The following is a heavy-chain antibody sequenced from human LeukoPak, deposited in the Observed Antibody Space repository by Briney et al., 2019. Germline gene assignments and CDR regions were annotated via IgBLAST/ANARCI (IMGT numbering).Heavy chain of an antibody. V-gene: IGHV4-59*01. CDR2: IYYSGST. CDR3: ARGANYGDYGLDAFDI. Sequence: SETLSLTCTVSGGSISSYYWSWIRQPPGKGLEWIGYIYYSGSTTYNPSLKSRVTISIDTSKNQSSLKLTSVTAADTALYYCARGANYGDYGLDAFDIWGQGTMVTVSS. J-gene: IGHJ3*02. D-gene: IGHD4-17*01. CDR1: GGSISSYY.